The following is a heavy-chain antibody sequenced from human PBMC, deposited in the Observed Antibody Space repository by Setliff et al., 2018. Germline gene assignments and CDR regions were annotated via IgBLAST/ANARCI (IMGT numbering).Heavy chain of an antibody. D-gene: IGHD3-22*01. CDR2: IGHTGSI. V-gene: IGHV4-38-2*02. J-gene: IGHJ4*02. Sequence: PSETLSLTCTVSGYSISSGYIWGWIRQPPGKGLEWVGNIGHTGSINYNPSLKSRLTISRDASKNQFSLRLSSVTAADTAVYYCAREKGPYYDSSGYYPYFDYWGQGTLVTVSS. CDR3: AREKGPYYDSSGYYPYFDY. CDR1: GYSISSGYI.